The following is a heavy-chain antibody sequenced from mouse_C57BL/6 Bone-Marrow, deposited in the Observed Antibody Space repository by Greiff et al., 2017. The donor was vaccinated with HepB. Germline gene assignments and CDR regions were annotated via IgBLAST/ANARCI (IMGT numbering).Heavy chain of an antibody. J-gene: IGHJ4*01. Sequence: VQLQQSGAELARPGASVKLSCKASGYTFTSYGISWVKQRTGQGLEWIGEIYPRSGNTYYNEKFKGKATLTADKSSSTAYLQLNRLTSEDSAVYFCARGLLRPYAMDYWGQGTSVTVSS. D-gene: IGHD2-3*01. V-gene: IGHV1-81*01. CDR3: ARGLLRPYAMDY. CDR1: GYTFTSYG. CDR2: IYPRSGNT.